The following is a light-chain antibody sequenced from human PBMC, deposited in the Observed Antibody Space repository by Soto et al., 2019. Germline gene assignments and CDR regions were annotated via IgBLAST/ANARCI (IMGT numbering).Light chain of an antibody. V-gene: IGKV3-20*01. J-gene: IGKJ1*01. CDR1: QSVSSSY. CDR3: QQYGSSQWT. CDR2: GAS. Sequence: EIVLTQSPGTLSLSPGERATLSCRASQSVSSSYLAWYQQKPGQAPRLLIYGASSRATGIPDRFSGSGSGTDFTLTISILEPEAFVVYYCQQYGSSQWTFGQWTKVDIK.